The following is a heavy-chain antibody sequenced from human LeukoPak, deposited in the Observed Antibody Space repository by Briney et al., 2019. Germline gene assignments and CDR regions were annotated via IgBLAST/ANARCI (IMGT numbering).Heavy chain of an antibody. CDR1: GFTFSSYA. J-gene: IGHJ4*02. CDR2: ISASGGST. Sequence: PGGSLRLSCAASGFTFSSYAMSWVRQAPGKGLEWVSAISASGGSTNNADSVKGRFTISRDNSKSILYLQMNSLRAEDTAVYYCARDGSDYGDYNGYWGQGTLVTVSS. D-gene: IGHD4-17*01. V-gene: IGHV3-23*01. CDR3: ARDGSDYGDYNGY.